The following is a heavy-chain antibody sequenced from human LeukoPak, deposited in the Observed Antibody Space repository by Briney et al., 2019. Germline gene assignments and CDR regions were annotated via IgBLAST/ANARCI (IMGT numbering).Heavy chain of an antibody. CDR3: ARRNFYYDSSGLRQPIVPSSVAFDY. CDR2: IYPGDSDT. CDR1: GYSFTSYW. D-gene: IGHD3-22*01. V-gene: IGHV5-51*01. J-gene: IGHJ4*02. Sequence: GESLKISCKGSGYSFTSYWIGWVRQMPGKGLEWMGIIYPGDSDTRYSPSFQGQVTISADKSISTAYLQWSSLKASDTAMYYCARRNFYYDSSGLRQPIVPSSVAFDYWGQGTLVTVSS.